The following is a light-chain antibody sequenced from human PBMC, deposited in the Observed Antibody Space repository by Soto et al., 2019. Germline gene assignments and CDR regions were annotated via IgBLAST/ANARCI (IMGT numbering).Light chain of an antibody. V-gene: IGLV2-14*01. CDR3: SSYTSIRTYVV. CDR1: SSDIGNYNY. CDR2: EVS. J-gene: IGLJ2*01. Sequence: QSALTQPASVSGSPGQSITISCTGTSSDIGNYNYVSWYQQHPGKAPKLMIYEVSNRPSGVSNRFSASKSGNTASLTISGLQAEDEADYFCSSYTSIRTYVVFGGGTKLTVL.